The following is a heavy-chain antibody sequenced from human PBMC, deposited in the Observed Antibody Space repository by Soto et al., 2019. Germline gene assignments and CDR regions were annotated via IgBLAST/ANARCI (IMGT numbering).Heavy chain of an antibody. V-gene: IGHV6-1*01. CDR2: TYYRSKWYN. J-gene: IGHJ4*02. D-gene: IGHD6-13*01. CDR3: TRVPGYDSWQGSDY. CDR1: GDSVSSNIAA. Sequence: SQTLSLTCAISGDSVSSNIAAWNWIRQSPSRGLEWLGRTYYRSKWYNDYALSVKGRITINPDTSKNQFSLQLSSVTPEDTAVYYCTRVPGYDSWQGSDYWGQGTLVTGSS.